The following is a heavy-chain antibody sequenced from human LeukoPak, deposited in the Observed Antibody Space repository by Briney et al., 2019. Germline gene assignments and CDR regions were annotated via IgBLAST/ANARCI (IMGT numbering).Heavy chain of an antibody. J-gene: IGHJ4*02. Sequence: SETLSLTCAVYGGSFSGYYWSWIRQPPGKGLEWIGEINHSGSTNYNPSLKSRVTISVDTSKNQFSLKLTSVTAADTAVYYCARLGRGMAQIDYWSQGTLVTVSS. CDR2: INHSGST. D-gene: IGHD3-10*01. CDR1: GGSFSGYY. V-gene: IGHV4-34*01. CDR3: ARLGRGMAQIDY.